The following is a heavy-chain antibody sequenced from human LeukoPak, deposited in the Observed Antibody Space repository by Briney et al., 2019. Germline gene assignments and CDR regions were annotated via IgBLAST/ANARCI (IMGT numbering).Heavy chain of an antibody. CDR2: ISSSGSTI. CDR1: GFTFSDYY. CDR3: ARSTWIQLWGVGWFDP. Sequence: GGSLRLSCAASGFTFSDYYMSWIRQAPRKGLEWVSYISSSGSTIYYADSVKGRFTISRDNAKNSLYLQMNSLRAEDTAVYYCARSTWIQLWGVGWFDPWGQGTLVTVSS. J-gene: IGHJ5*02. V-gene: IGHV3-11*01. D-gene: IGHD5-18*01.